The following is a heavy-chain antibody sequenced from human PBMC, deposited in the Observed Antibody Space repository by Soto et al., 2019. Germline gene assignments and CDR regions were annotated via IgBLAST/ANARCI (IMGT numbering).Heavy chain of an antibody. D-gene: IGHD2-2*01. Sequence: QVQLVQSGAEVKKPGSSVKVSCKASGGTFSSYAISWVRQAPGQGLEWMGGIIPISDTTNYAQKFQGRVTITAEESTSTAYHGVSRLRTEDTAGYYCARSQGSSTSLEIYYYYYYGMDVWGQGTTVTVSS. CDR3: ARSQGSSTSLEIYYYYYYGMDV. CDR1: GGTFSSYA. V-gene: IGHV1-69*01. J-gene: IGHJ6*02. CDR2: IIPISDTT.